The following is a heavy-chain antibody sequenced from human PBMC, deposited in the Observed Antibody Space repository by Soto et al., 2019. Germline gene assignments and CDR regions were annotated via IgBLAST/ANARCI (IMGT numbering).Heavy chain of an antibody. CDR1: GFTFSIYA. CDR3: AKDTRGGAATSPRDY. Sequence: EVQLLESGGGLVQPGGSLRLSCAAAGFTFSIYAMSWVRQAPGKGLEWVSAISGSGGSTYYADSVKGRFTISRDNSKNTLYLQMNSMRADATAVYYFAKDTRGGAATSPRDYWGQGTLVNVSS. V-gene: IGHV3-23*01. J-gene: IGHJ4*02. CDR2: ISGSGGST. D-gene: IGHD6-13*01.